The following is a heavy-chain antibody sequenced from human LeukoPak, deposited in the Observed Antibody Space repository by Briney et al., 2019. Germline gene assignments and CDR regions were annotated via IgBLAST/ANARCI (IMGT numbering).Heavy chain of an antibody. J-gene: IGHJ4*02. V-gene: IGHV3-30*02. CDR1: GFTFSSDG. CDR2: TPYDGSNK. CDR3: AKDLSSGWSFDY. D-gene: IGHD6-19*01. Sequence: GGSLRLSCAASGFTFSSDGMHWVRQAPGKGLEWVSFTPYDGSNKYYADSVKGRFTISRDNSKNTVYLQMNSLRAEDTAEYYCAKDLSSGWSFDYWGQGTLVTVSS.